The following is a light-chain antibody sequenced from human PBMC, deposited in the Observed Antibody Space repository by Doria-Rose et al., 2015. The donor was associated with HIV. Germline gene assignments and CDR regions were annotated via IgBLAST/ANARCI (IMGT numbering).Light chain of an antibody. CDR3: SSYTSSTTLI. CDR2: DVN. J-gene: IGLJ2*01. V-gene: IGLV2-14*03. Sequence: QPALTHPAPVPGSPGQPFPISCTGPPGAFGGYNLFPCTHQPPAKAPKLMIYDVNERPSGVSERFSGSKSGNTASLTIAGLQAEDEADYYCSSYTSSTTLIFGGGTKL. CDR1: PGAFGGYNL.